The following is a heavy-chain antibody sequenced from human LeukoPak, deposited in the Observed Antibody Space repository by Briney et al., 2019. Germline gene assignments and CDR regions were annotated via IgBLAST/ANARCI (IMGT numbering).Heavy chain of an antibody. CDR2: ISGSGSGGST. Sequence: GGSLRLSCAASGFTFSSSAMSWVRQAPGKGLEWASSISGSGSGGSTYYADSVKGRFTISRDNSKNTLYLQMNSLRAEDTAVYYCAKSGYNRFDYWGQGTLVTVSS. J-gene: IGHJ4*02. D-gene: IGHD5-24*01. V-gene: IGHV3-23*01. CDR3: AKSGYNRFDY. CDR1: GFTFSSSA.